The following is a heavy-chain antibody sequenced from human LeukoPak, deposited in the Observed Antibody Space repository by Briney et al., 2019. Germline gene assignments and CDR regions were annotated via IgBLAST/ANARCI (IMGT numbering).Heavy chain of an antibody. D-gene: IGHD3-3*01. J-gene: IGHJ4*02. CDR1: GGSISSSSYY. V-gene: IGHV4-39*01. CDR3: ARRYYDFWSGYFSL. Sequence: PSETLSLTCTVSGGSISSSSYYWGWIRQPPGKGLEWIGCIYYSGSTYYNPSLKSRVPISVDTSKNHFSLKLSSVTAADTAVYYCARRYYDFWSGYFSLWGQETLVTVSS. CDR2: IYYSGST.